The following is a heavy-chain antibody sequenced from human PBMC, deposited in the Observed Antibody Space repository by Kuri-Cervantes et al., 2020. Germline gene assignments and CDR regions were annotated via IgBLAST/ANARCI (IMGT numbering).Heavy chain of an antibody. CDR1: GYTFTSYG. V-gene: IGHV1-18*01. Sequence: ASVKVSCKASGYTFTSYGISWVRQAPGQGLEWMGWISAYNGNTNYAQKLQGRVTMTTDTSTSTAYMELSSLRSEDTAVYYCARPPPGAAYEYWYGMDAWGQGTTVTVSS. D-gene: IGHD3-10*01. CDR2: ISAYNGNT. J-gene: IGHJ6*02. CDR3: ARPPPGAAYEYWYGMDA.